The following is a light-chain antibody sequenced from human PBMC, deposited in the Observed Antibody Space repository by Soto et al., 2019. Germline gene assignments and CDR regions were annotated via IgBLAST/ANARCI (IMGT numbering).Light chain of an antibody. CDR2: GNN. J-gene: IGLJ2*01. V-gene: IGLV1-40*01. CDR1: SSKIGAGYD. CDR3: QSYDSSLTNAV. Sequence: QLVLTQPPSVSGAPGRTITISCTGSSSKIGAGYDVHWYQQLPGRAPKLLIYGNNNRPSGVPDRFSGSKSGTSVSLAITGLRGEDEADYHCQSYDSSLTNAVFGGGTHLTVL.